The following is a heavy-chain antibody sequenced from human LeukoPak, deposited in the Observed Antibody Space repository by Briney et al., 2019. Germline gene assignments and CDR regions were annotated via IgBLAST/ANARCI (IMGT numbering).Heavy chain of an antibody. V-gene: IGHV3-21*04. CDR2: ITGGGTFT. CDR1: GFSFSQHS. CDR3: ANREGGYTYDPFDY. D-gene: IGHD5-18*01. Sequence: GGSVRLSCGASGFSFSQHSMGWVRLAPGKGLEWVSSITGGGTFTFYADSVKGRFTVSRDNANNLLFLQLHSLRADDTAVYYCANREGGYTYDPFDYWGQGTLVTVSS. J-gene: IGHJ4*02.